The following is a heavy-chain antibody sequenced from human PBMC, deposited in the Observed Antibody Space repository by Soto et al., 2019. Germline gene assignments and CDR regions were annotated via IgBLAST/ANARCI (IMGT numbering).Heavy chain of an antibody. Sequence: QITLKESGPTLVRPPQTLTLTCTFSGFSLTSGVGVGWIRQPPGKALEWLALIYWDDDKRYSPSLKNRLTIPKDTSKDPVVLTMANLGPVDTTPYFCAPIGPEMVTGGGHSGFGYLCQGTLITVAS. CDR2: IYWDDDK. CDR1: GFSLTSGVG. J-gene: IGHJ4*02. D-gene: IGHD2-21*02. V-gene: IGHV2-5*02. CDR3: APIGPEMVTGGGHSGFGY.